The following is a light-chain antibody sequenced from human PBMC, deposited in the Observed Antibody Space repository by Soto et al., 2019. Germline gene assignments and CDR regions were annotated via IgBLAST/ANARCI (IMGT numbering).Light chain of an antibody. CDR1: SSDVGGFNY. CDR3: FSYAGGDNYV. J-gene: IGLJ1*01. CDR2: EVS. V-gene: IGLV2-8*01. Sequence: QSVLTQPPSASGSPGQSVTISCTGTSSDVGGFNYVSWYQQHPGKAPKLMISEVSKRPSGGPDRFSGSKSGNTASLTVSGLQAEDEADYYCFSYAGGDNYVFGTGTKATVL.